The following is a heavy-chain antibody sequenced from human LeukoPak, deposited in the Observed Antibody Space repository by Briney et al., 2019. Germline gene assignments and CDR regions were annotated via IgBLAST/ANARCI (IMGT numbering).Heavy chain of an antibody. Sequence: GGSLRLSCAASGFTVSSNYMSWVRQAPGKGLEWVSVIYSGGSTYYADSVKGRFTISRDNSRNTLYLQMNSLRAEDTAVYYCARDPYSGSYGNYYYYFMDVWGKGTTVTISS. CDR1: GFTVSSNY. CDR3: ARDPYSGSYGNYYYYFMDV. CDR2: IYSGGST. V-gene: IGHV3-66*01. D-gene: IGHD1-26*01. J-gene: IGHJ6*03.